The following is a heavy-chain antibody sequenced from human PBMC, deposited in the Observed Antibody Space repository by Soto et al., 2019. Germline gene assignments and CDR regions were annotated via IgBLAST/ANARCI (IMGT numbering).Heavy chain of an antibody. Sequence: LRLSCAASGFTFSSYAMHWVRQAPGKGLEWVAVISYDGSNKCYADSVKGRFTISRDNSKNTLYLQMNSLRAEDTAVYYCARVDSSSSAYDAFDIWGHGTMATVS. CDR1: GFTFSSYA. V-gene: IGHV3-30-3*01. CDR2: ISYDGSNK. J-gene: IGHJ3*02. D-gene: IGHD6-13*01. CDR3: ARVDSSSSAYDAFDI.